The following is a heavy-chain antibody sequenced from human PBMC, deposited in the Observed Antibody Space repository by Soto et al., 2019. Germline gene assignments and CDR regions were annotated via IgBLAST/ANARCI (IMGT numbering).Heavy chain of an antibody. CDR1: GFTFTTYG. J-gene: IGHJ4*02. Sequence: QVQLVESGGGVVQPGRSLRLSCAASGFTFTTYGMNWVRQAPGKGLEWVAVISYDGSNKLYADSVRGRFAISRDNSKNTLYLQMDSLRPEDTSVYYWAKDRGYCSSPLCFNIPDFDYWRQGAPVTVSS. CDR3: AKDRGYCSSPLCFNIPDFDY. V-gene: IGHV3-30*18. D-gene: IGHD2-2*01. CDR2: ISYDGSNK.